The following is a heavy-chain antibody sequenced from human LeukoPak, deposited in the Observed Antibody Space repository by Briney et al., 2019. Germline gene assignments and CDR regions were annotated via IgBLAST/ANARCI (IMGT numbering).Heavy chain of an antibody. CDR2: ISSNGGRT. J-gene: IGHJ2*01. V-gene: IGHV3-64D*06. CDR1: GVSFSSDV. D-gene: IGHD6-19*01. CDR3: ARQLAVRGPGSLQL. Sequence: GGSLRLSWSASGVSFSSDVFNWIRQAPGKGLEYVSAISSNGGRTYYADSVKGRFTISIDKSNRQLFLTMSSVTAEDTAVYYRARQLAVRGPGSLQLWRRGTLVTVSS.